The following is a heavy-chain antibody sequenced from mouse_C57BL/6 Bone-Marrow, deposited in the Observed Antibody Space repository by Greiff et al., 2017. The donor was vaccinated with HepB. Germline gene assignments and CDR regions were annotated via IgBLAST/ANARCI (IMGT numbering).Heavy chain of an antibody. CDR3: AREWYYGRWYFDV. CDR2: INYDGSST. CDR1: GFTFSDYY. D-gene: IGHD1-1*01. J-gene: IGHJ1*03. V-gene: IGHV5-16*01. Sequence: EVQVVESEGGLVQPGSSMKLSCTASGFTFSDYYMAWVRQVPEKGLEWVANINYDGSSTYYLDSLKSRFIISRDNAKNILYLQMSSLKSEDTATYYCAREWYYGRWYFDVWGTGTTVTVSS.